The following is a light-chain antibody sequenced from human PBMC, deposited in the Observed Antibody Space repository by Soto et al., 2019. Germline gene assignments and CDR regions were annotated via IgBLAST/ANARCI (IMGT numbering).Light chain of an antibody. Sequence: DIQLTQSPSFLSASVGDRVTITCRASQGISTYLAWYQQKPGKAPKLLIYAASTLQSGVPLRFSGSGSGTEFTLTISRLQPEDFATYYCEQLNSYPWTFGQGTKVEIK. CDR2: AAS. V-gene: IGKV1-9*01. CDR1: QGISTY. CDR3: EQLNSYPWT. J-gene: IGKJ1*01.